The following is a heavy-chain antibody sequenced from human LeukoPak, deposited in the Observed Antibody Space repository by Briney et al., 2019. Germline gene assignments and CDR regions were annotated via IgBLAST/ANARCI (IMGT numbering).Heavy chain of an antibody. CDR1: GASLARDMYH. CDR3: ARLYGSGSYYNY. Sequence: PSETLSLTCTVSGASLARDMYHWGWVRQSPGKGLEWLGTIYYDGSTFYSPSFKSRVTISINASKKQLSLNLASVTAADTAVYYCARLYGSGSYYNYWGQGTLVTVSS. CDR2: IYYDGST. V-gene: IGHV4-39*01. J-gene: IGHJ4*02. D-gene: IGHD3-10*01.